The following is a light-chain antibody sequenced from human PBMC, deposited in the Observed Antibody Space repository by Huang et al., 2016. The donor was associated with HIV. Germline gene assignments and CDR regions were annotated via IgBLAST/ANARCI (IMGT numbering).Light chain of an antibody. CDR1: QTVGSS. Sequence: ETVMTQSPATLSVSPGGRAILSCRASQTVGSSLAWYKQKPGQAPRLLIYDASIRANGIPAEFSGSGSETEFTLTLSSLQSEDFGFYYCQQYHNWPITFGQGTRLEIK. CDR3: QQYHNWPIT. J-gene: IGKJ5*01. CDR2: DAS. V-gene: IGKV3-15*01.